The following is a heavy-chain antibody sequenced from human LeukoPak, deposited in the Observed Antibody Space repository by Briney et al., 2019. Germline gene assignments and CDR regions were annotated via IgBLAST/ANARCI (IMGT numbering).Heavy chain of an antibody. J-gene: IGHJ4*02. CDR3: ARDIHYDILTGPYWTPAY. Sequence: PGGSLRLSCAASEFTFSSYWMSWVRQAPGKGLEWVANIKQDGSEKYYVDSVKGRFTISRDNAKNSLYLQMNSLRAEDTAVYYCARDIHYDILTGPYWTPAYWGQGTLVTVSS. CDR1: EFTFSSYW. CDR2: IKQDGSEK. D-gene: IGHD3-9*01. V-gene: IGHV3-7*01.